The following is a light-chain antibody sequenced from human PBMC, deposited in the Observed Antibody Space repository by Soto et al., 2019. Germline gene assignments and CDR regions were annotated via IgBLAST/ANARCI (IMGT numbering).Light chain of an antibody. J-gene: IGKJ1*01. V-gene: IGKV3-15*01. CDR3: QQYNNWPPWT. CDR2: GAS. Sequence: EIVMTQSPATLSVSPGERATLSCRASQSVGSNLAWYQQKPGQAPSLLIYGASTRATGIPARFSGSGSGTELTLTISSLQSEDFAGYYCQQYNNWPPWTFGQGTKVEIK. CDR1: QSVGSN.